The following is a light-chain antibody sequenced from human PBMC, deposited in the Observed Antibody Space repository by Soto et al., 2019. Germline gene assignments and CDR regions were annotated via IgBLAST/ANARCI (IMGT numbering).Light chain of an antibody. CDR2: DAS. CDR3: QQYNSYSSFT. Sequence: DIQMTKSPSTLSASIGDRVTITCRASQSISSWLAWYQQKPGKAPKLLIYDASRLESGVPSRFSGSGSGTEFTLTISSRQPDDFATYDCQQYNSYSSFTFGSGTKVDSK. V-gene: IGKV1-5*01. CDR1: QSISSW. J-gene: IGKJ3*01.